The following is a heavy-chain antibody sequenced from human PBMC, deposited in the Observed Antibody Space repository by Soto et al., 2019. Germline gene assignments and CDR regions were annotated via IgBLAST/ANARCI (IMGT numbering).Heavy chain of an antibody. CDR2: ISGGSEYI. J-gene: IGHJ4*02. Sequence: DVQLVESGGGLVKPGGSLRLSCAASEFTFSSYSMNWVRQAPGKGLEWVSSISGGSEYILYADSVKGRFTISRDNAKNSMYLQMNYLRDEDTVMYYCARGETVAPRPGFDYWGQGALVTVSS. CDR3: ARGETVAPRPGFDY. CDR1: EFTFSSYS. D-gene: IGHD6-6*01. V-gene: IGHV3-21*01.